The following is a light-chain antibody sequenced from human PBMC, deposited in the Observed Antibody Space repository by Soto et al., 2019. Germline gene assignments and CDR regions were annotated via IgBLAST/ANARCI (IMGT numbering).Light chain of an antibody. Sequence: EIVLTQSPATLSLSPGERATLSCRASQSVSSYLAWYQQKPGQAPRLLIYDASNRATGIPARFSGSGSWTDFTLTISSLEPEDFAVYYCQQRSNWPLTTFGQGTKVDIK. J-gene: IGKJ1*01. V-gene: IGKV3-11*01. CDR3: QQRSNWPLTT. CDR1: QSVSSY. CDR2: DAS.